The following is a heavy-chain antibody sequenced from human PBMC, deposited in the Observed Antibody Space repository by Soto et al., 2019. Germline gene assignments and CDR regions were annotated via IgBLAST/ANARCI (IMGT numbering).Heavy chain of an antibody. CDR2: IKSKTDGGTT. CDR1: GFTFSNAW. Sequence: EVQLVESGGGLVKPGGSLRLSCAASGFTFSNAWMSWVRQAPGKGLEWVGRIKSKTDGGTTDYAAPVKGRFTISRDDSKNTLYLQMNSLKTEDTAVYYCARDLRDLGDLSLTGGDYWGQGTLVTVSS. D-gene: IGHD3-16*02. V-gene: IGHV3-15*01. CDR3: ARDLRDLGDLSLTGGDY. J-gene: IGHJ4*02.